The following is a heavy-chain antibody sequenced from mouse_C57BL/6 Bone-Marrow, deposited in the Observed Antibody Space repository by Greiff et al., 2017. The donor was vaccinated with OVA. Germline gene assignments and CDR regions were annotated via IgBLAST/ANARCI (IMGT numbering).Heavy chain of an antibody. CDR3: ARNWAWFAY. CDR1: GYTFTSYG. Sequence: QVQLQQSGAELARPGASVKLSCKASGYTFTSYGISWVKQRTGQGLEWIGEIYPRSGNTDYTEKFKGKATLTADKSSVTAYMELRSLTSEDSAVYFCARNWAWFAYWGQGTLVTVSA. D-gene: IGHD4-1*01. V-gene: IGHV1-81*01. J-gene: IGHJ3*01. CDR2: IYPRSGNT.